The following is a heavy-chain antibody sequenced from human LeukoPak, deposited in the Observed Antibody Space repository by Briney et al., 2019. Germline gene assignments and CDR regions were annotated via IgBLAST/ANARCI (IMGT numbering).Heavy chain of an antibody. J-gene: IGHJ5*02. CDR1: GFTFSSYA. CDR3: AKDFGSSEGFDP. V-gene: IGHV3-23*01. D-gene: IGHD1-14*01. Sequence: PGGSLRLSCAASGFTFSSYAMSWVRQAPGKGLEWGSAISGSGGSTYYADSVKGRFTISRDNSKNTLYLQMNSLRAEDTAVYYCAKDFGSSEGFDPWGQGTLVTVSS. CDR2: ISGSGGST.